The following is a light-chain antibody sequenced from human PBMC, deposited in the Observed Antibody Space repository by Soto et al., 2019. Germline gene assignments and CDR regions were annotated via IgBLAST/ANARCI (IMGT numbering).Light chain of an antibody. J-gene: IGLJ1*01. V-gene: IGLV2-8*01. CDR3: SSYSGTNYHYV. CDR1: SSDVGGYNY. CDR2: EVS. Sequence: QSALTQPPSASGSFGQSVTISCTGTSSDVGGYNYVSWYQQHPGKAPKLMIYEVSERPSGGPDRFSGSKSGNTASLTVSGLQADDEADYYCSSYSGTNYHYVFGTGTKVTVL.